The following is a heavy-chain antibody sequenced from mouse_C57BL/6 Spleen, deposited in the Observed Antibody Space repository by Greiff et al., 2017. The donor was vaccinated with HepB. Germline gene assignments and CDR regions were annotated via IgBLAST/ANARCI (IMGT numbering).Heavy chain of an antibody. Sequence: QVQLQQPGAELVMPGASVKLSCKASGYTFTSYWMHWVKQRPGQGLEWIGELDPSDSYTNYNQKFKGKSTLTVDKSSSTAYMQLSSLTSEDSAVYYCARGEPYWYFDVWGTGTTVTVSS. CDR1: GYTFTSYW. CDR2: LDPSDSYT. CDR3: ARGEPYWYFDV. V-gene: IGHV1-69*01. J-gene: IGHJ1*03.